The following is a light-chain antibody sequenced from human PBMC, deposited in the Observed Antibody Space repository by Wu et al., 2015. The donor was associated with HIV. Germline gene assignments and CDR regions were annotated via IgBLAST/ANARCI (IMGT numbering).Light chain of an antibody. Sequence: EIVMTQSPATLSVSPGEGVTLSCRASQSVSSYLAWYQQTPGQAPRLLIYGASTRATGVPARFSGSGSGTQFTLTITNVQSADSAVYYCQQYNNWPPCSFGQGTKLEIK. CDR3: QQYNNWPPCS. J-gene: IGKJ2*04. V-gene: IGKV3-15*01. CDR1: QSVSSY. CDR2: GAS.